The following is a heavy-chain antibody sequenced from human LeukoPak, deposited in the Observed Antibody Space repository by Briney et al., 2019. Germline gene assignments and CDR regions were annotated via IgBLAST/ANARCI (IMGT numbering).Heavy chain of an antibody. J-gene: IGHJ4*02. Sequence: GGSLRLSCAASGFLFSRYWMLWLRQAPGEGLEWVANIKQDGTEKYYMDSVKGRFTISRDNSKNTLYLQMNSLRVEDTAVYYCGREALSGGVYFDYWGQGALVTVSS. CDR1: GFLFSRYW. V-gene: IGHV3-7*01. CDR2: IKQDGTEK. D-gene: IGHD7-27*01. CDR3: GREALSGGVYFDY.